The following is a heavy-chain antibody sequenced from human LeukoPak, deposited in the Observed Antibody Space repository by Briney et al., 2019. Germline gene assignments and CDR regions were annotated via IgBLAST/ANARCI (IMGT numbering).Heavy chain of an antibody. CDR3: ARDRESNWYPYLDA. D-gene: IGHD6-13*01. CDR2: IKEDGSTK. J-gene: IGHJ4*02. V-gene: IGHV3-7*01. Sequence: PGGSLRLSCATSGFTFTNYLMSWVRQAPGKGPEWVANIKEDGSTKWYVDSVRGRFTISRDNAKNSLYLQMDGLRAEDTAVYYCARDRESNWYPYLDAWGQGTLVTVSP. CDR1: GFTFTNYL.